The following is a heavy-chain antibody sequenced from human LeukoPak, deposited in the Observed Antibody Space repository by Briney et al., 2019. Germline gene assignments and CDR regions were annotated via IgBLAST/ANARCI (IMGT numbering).Heavy chain of an antibody. CDR1: GFTFSSYE. CDR3: ARSPPWGYYDSSGYFALYFDY. D-gene: IGHD3-22*01. V-gene: IGHV3-48*03. Sequence: PGGSLRLSCAASGFTFSSYEMNWVRQAPGKGLEWVSYISSSGSTIYYADSVKGRFTISRGNAKNSLYLQMNSLRAEDTAVYYCARSPPWGYYDSSGYFALYFDYWGQGTLVTVSS. CDR2: ISSSGSTI. J-gene: IGHJ4*02.